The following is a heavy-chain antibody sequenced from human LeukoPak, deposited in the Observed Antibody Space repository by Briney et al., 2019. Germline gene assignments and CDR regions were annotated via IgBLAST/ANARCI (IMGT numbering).Heavy chain of an antibody. V-gene: IGHV1-2*02. CDR3: ARIDSSSDEFDY. Sequence: ASVKVSCKASGYTFTGYYMHWVRQAPGQGLEWMGWINPNSGGTNYAQKFQGRVTMTRDTSISTAYMELSRLRSDDTAVYYCARIDSSSDEFDYWGQGTLVTVSS. CDR2: INPNSGGT. D-gene: IGHD6-6*01. J-gene: IGHJ4*02. CDR1: GYTFTGYY.